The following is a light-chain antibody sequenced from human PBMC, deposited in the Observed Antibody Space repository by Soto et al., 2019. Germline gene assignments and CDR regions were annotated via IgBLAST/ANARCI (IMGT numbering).Light chain of an antibody. CDR1: QSISSW. CDR3: QHYNSYSPGT. CDR2: KAS. Sequence: DIQMTQSPSTLSASVGDRVTITCRASQSISSWLAWYQQKPGKAPKLLIYKASSLESGVPSRFSGSGSGTEFSLTISSLQPDDFATYYCQHYNSYSPGTFGQGTKVEIK. V-gene: IGKV1-5*03. J-gene: IGKJ1*01.